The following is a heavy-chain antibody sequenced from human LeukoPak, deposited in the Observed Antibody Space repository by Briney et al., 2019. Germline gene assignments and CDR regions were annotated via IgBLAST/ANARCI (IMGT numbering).Heavy chain of an antibody. V-gene: IGHV4-39*07. D-gene: IGHD5-12*01. CDR3: ARDMGESGYPFVY. CDR2: IYYSGST. J-gene: IGHJ4*02. CDR1: GGSISSSRYY. Sequence: SETLSLTCTVSGGSISSSRYYWGWIRQPPGKGLEWIGNIYYSGSTYYNPSLKSRVTISVDTSKNQFSLKLSSVTAADTAVYYCARDMGESGYPFVYWGQGTLVTVSS.